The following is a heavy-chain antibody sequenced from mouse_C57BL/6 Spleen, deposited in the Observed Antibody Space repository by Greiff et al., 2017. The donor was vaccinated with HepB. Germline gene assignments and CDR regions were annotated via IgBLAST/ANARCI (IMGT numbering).Heavy chain of an antibody. D-gene: IGHD1-3*01. CDR2: IRSKSNNYAT. CDR3: VRHGRKGAMDY. CDR1: GFSFNTYA. Sequence: GGGLVQPKGSLKLSCAASGFSFNTYAMNWVRQAPGKGLEWVARIRSKSNNYATYYADSVKDRFTISRDDSESMLYLQMNNLKTEDTAMYYCVRHGRKGAMDYWGQGTSVTVSS. V-gene: IGHV10-1*01. J-gene: IGHJ4*01.